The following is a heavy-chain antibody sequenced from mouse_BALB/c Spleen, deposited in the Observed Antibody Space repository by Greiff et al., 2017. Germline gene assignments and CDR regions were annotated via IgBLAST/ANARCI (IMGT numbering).Heavy chain of an antibody. J-gene: IGHJ1*01. Sequence: DVQLQESGPGLVKPSQSLSLTCTVTGYSITSDYAWNWIRQFPGNKLEWMGYISYSGSTSYNPSLKSRISITRDTSKNQFFLQLNSVTTEDTATYYCARRWLREGYWYFDVWGAGTTVTVSS. V-gene: IGHV3-2*02. CDR1: GYSITSDYA. D-gene: IGHD2-2*01. CDR2: ISYSGST. CDR3: ARRWLREGYWYFDV.